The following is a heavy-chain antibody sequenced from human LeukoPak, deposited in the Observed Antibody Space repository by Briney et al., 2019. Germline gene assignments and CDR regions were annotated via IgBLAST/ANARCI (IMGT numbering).Heavy chain of an antibody. V-gene: IGHV4-59*08. Sequence: PSETLSLTCTVSGGSISSYYWSWIRQPPGKGLEWIGYIYYSGSTNYNPPLKSRVTISVDTSKNQFSLKLSSVTAADTAVYYCARLGDYYDSSGLGYFDLWGRGTLVTVSS. D-gene: IGHD3-22*01. J-gene: IGHJ2*01. CDR3: ARLGDYYDSSGLGYFDL. CDR2: IYYSGST. CDR1: GGSISSYY.